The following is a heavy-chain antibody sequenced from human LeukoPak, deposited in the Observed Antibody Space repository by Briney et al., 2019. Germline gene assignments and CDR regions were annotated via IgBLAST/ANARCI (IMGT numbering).Heavy chain of an antibody. Sequence: SETLSLTCAVYGGSFSGYHWSWIRQPQGKGLEWIGEINHSGSTNYNPSLKSRVTISVDTSKNQFSLKLSSVTAADTAVYYCARLRRGAYNYYYYYYMDVWGKGTTVTVSS. CDR3: ARLRRGAYNYYYYYYMDV. CDR2: INHSGST. D-gene: IGHD3-10*01. V-gene: IGHV4-34*01. J-gene: IGHJ6*03. CDR1: GGSFSGYH.